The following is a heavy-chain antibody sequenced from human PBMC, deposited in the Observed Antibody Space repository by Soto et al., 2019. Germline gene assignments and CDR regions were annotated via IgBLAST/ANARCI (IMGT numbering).Heavy chain of an antibody. CDR3: ARDPGTGAALRAYHFDY. D-gene: IGHD1-1*01. V-gene: IGHV1-3*01. CDR2: INAGNGDT. CDR1: RYSFTTYA. Sequence: SVKVSLKASRYSFTTYALHWVRQAPGQRLEWMGWINAGNGDTKYSEKFQGRVTITRDTSANTAYMELSSLRSEDTSVYYCARDPGTGAALRAYHFDYWGQGTLVTVSS. J-gene: IGHJ4*02.